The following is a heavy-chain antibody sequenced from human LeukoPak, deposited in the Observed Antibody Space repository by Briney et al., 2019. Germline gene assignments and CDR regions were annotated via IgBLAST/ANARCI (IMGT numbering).Heavy chain of an antibody. D-gene: IGHD6-13*01. CDR3: ARPFMEQLVPFDP. J-gene: IGHJ5*02. CDR1: GYTFTSFG. V-gene: IGHV1-18*01. Sequence: GASVKVSCKASGYTFTSFGISWMRQAPGQGLEWMGWISSYNGNTNYAQKFQGRVTLTTDTSTNTAYMELRSLRSDDTAVYYCARPFMEQLVPFDPWGQGTLVTVSS. CDR2: ISSYNGNT.